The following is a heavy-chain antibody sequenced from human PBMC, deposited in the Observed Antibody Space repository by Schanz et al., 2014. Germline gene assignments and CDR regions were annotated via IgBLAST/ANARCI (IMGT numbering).Heavy chain of an antibody. J-gene: IGHJ4*02. CDR1: GFTFSSSA. D-gene: IGHD2-15*01. CDR3: ARDSRDCSGGSCLTFDD. Sequence: QVQLLQFGGGVVQPGRSLRLSCAASGFTFSSSAMHWVRQAPGKGLEWVSAIRGSGGSTYDADSVKGRFTISRDNAKNTLYQQMNSLTAEDTAVYCCARDSRDCSGGSCLTFDDWGQGTLVTVSS. V-gene: IGHV3-NL1*01. CDR2: IRGSGGST.